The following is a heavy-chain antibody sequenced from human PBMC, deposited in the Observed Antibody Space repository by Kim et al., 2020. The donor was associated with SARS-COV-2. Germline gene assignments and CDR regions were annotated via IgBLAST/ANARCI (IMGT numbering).Heavy chain of an antibody. CDR2: IRSKAYGGTT. V-gene: IGHV3-49*04. CDR1: GFTFGDYA. J-gene: IGHJ4*02. Sequence: GGSLRLSCTASGFTFGDYAMSWVRQAPGKGLEWVGFIRSKAYGGTTEYAASVKGRFTISRDDSKSIAYLQMNSLKTEDTAVYYCTRGGIWYYDRIYDYWGQGTLVTVSS. D-gene: IGHD3-22*01. CDR3: TRGGIWYYDRIYDY.